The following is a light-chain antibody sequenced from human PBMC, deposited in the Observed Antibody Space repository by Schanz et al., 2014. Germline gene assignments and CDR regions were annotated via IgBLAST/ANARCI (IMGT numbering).Light chain of an antibody. J-gene: IGLJ3*02. CDR3: CSVAHHWL. Sequence: QSALTQPASVSGSPGQSITISCAGTSSDIGNYNHVFWYQQYPGKVPKLIINDVTKRPSGVSDRLSGSKSGSTASLTITGLQSEDEADYYCCSVAHHWLFGVGTKLTVL. V-gene: IGLV2-23*02. CDR1: SSDIGNYNH. CDR2: DVT.